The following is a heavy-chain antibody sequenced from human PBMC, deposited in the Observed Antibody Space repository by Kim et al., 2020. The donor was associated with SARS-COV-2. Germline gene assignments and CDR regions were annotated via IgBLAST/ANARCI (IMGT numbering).Heavy chain of an antibody. CDR1: GGSINSGGYY. V-gene: IGHV4-31*03. D-gene: IGHD3-10*01. Sequence: SETLSLTCIVSGGSINSGGYYWSWIRQHPGKGLEWIGYIYYSGSISYIPSYNPSLKSRVTILLDTSKNQFSLNLTSVTAADTAGYYCARAPIWFGELGWFDSWGQGTLVTVSS. CDR3: ARAPIWFGELGWFDS. CDR2: IYYSGSISYIP. J-gene: IGHJ5*01.